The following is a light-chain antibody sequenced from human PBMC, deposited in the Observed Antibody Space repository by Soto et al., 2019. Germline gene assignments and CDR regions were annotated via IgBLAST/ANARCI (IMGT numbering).Light chain of an antibody. CDR3: QQYNNWPWT. CDR1: QSVSSD. Sequence: EIVMTQSPATLSVSPGARATLSCWASQSVSSDLAWFQQKPGQAPRLLIYGASTRATGIPARFSGGGSGTEFTLTIGSPQSEDFALYFCQQYNNWPWTFGQGTKVDIK. V-gene: IGKV3-15*01. J-gene: IGKJ1*01. CDR2: GAS.